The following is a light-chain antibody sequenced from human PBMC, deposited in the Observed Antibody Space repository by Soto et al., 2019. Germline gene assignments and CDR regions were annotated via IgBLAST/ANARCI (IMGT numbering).Light chain of an antibody. Sequence: QSALTQPASVSGSPGQSITISCTGTSSDVGGYNYVSWYQQHPGKAPKLMIYEVSNRPSGVSNRFSGSKSGNTASLTISGLQAEDEADYSCSSYTSSSTLGGVFGTGTKVTVL. V-gene: IGLV2-14*01. J-gene: IGLJ1*01. CDR1: SSDVGGYNY. CDR3: SSYTSSSTLGGV. CDR2: EVS.